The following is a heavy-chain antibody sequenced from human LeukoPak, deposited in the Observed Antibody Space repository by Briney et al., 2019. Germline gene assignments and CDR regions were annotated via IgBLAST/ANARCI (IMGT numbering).Heavy chain of an antibody. D-gene: IGHD3-22*01. CDR2: INWNGGST. V-gene: IGHV3-20*04. CDR1: GFTFDDFG. Sequence: GGSLRLSCAASGFTFDDFGMSWVRQAPGKGLEWVSGINWNGGSTGYADSVKGRFTISRDNAKNSLYLQMNSLRAEDTALYYCARDLSGAGWHDRSGYYRGNDYWGQGTLVTVSS. J-gene: IGHJ4*02. CDR3: ARDLSGAGWHDRSGYYRGNDY.